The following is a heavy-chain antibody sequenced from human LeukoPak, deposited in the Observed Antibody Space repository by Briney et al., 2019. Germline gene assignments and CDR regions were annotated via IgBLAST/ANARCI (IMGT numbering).Heavy chain of an antibody. CDR2: MNPNSGNT. CDR3: ARGYCTNGVCLYYFDY. Sequence: GASVKVSCKASGYTFTSYDINWVRQATGQGLEWMGWMNPNSGNTGYAQKFQGRVTITRNTSISTAYMELSSLRSEDTAVYYCARGYCTNGVCLYYFDYWGQGTLVTVSS. D-gene: IGHD2-8*01. CDR1: GYTFTSYD. J-gene: IGHJ4*02. V-gene: IGHV1-8*03.